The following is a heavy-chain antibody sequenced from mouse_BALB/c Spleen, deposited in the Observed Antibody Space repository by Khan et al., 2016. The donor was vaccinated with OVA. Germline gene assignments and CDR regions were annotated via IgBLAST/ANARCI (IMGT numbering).Heavy chain of an antibody. CDR1: GYTFTSYW. CDR2: INPCTGYT. V-gene: IGHV1-7*01. J-gene: IGHJ3*01. CDR3: ANRGRSSAWLDY. D-gene: IGHD1-1*01. Sequence: QVQLQQSGAELAKPGASVKMSCKASGYTFTSYWMHWVKQRPGQGLEWIGYINPCTGYTEYIQKFKDKATLTADKSSSTAYMQLSSLTSEDSSVYYCANRGRSSAWLDYWGQGTLVTVSA.